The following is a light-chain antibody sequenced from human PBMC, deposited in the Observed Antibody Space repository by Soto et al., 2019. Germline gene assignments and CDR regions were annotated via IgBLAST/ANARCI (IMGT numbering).Light chain of an antibody. V-gene: IGLV2-23*01. CDR2: EDN. CDR1: SSDVGSYNL. CDR3: CSYAPISTVV. Sequence: QSVLTQPASVSGSPGQSITISCTGTSSDVGSYNLVSRYQQHPGKAPKLMIYEDNKRPSGVSNRFSGSKSGNTASLTISGLQAEDEAHYYCCSYAPISTVVFGGGTKLTVL. J-gene: IGLJ3*02.